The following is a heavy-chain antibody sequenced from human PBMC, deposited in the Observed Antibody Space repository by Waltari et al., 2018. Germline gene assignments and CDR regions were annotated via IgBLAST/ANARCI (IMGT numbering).Heavy chain of an antibody. Sequence: EVQLVQSGAEVKKPGESLKISCKGSGYSFTSYWIGWARQMPGKGLEWMGIIYPGDSDTRYSPSFQGQVTISADKSISTAYLQWSSLKASDTAMYYCARLTRPHYDSSGYYFDYWGQGTLVTVSS. CDR3: ARLTRPHYDSSGYYFDY. J-gene: IGHJ4*02. CDR1: GYSFTSYW. D-gene: IGHD3-22*01. V-gene: IGHV5-51*01. CDR2: IYPGDSDT.